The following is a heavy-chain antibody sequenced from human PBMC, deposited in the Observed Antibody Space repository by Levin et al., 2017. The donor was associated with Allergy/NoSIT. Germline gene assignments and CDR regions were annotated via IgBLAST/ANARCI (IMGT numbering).Heavy chain of an antibody. CDR1: GFTFGDYA. CDR3: TSGVELHRRLGGDY. J-gene: IGHJ4*02. Sequence: GGSLRLSCTGSGFTFGDYAMTWFRQAPGKGLEWLAFIRGKAFGGTIEYAASLKGRFTISRDDSKRIAYLQMNSLHTDDTAVYYCTSGVELHRRLGGDYWGQGTLVNVSS. D-gene: IGHD1-7*01. V-gene: IGHV3-49*03. CDR2: IRGKAFGGTI.